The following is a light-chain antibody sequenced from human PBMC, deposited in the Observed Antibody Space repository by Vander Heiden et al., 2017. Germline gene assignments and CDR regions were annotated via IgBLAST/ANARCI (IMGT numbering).Light chain of an antibody. J-gene: IGKJ4*01. V-gene: IGKV1-13*02. Sequence: AIQLAQSPSSLSASVGDRITITCRASQGISSALAWYQHKPGKTPNLLIFDASTLESGVPSRFIGSGSGTDFALTISSLQPEDFAIYYCQQFNSYPLTFGGGTKVEI. CDR2: DAS. CDR1: QGISSA. CDR3: QQFNSYPLT.